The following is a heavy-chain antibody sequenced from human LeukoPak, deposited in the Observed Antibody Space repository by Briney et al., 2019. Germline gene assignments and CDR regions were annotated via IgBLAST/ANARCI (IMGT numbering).Heavy chain of an antibody. CDR2: IPYSGST. CDR3: ARRSMAWYYFDY. V-gene: IGHV4-39*07. Sequence: SETLSLTCTVSGGSISSNIYYWAWIRQPPGKGLEWIGTIPYSGSTYYNPSLKSRVTISVDTSKNQFSLNLSSVTAADTAVYYCARRSMAWYYFDYWGQGTLVTVSS. J-gene: IGHJ4*02. D-gene: IGHD2/OR15-2a*01. CDR1: GGSISSNIYY.